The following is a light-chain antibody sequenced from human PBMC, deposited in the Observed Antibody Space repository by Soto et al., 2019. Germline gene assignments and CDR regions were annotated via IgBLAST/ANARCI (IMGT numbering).Light chain of an antibody. J-gene: IGKJ1*01. CDR2: KAS. V-gene: IGKV1-5*03. CDR3: QQYNSYPWT. Sequence: DIQMTQSPSTLSSSVGDRVTITCRASQSLSSWLAWYQQKPGKAPKLLIYKASNLESGVPSRFSGSGSGTEFTRTISSLPTDDFATYYCQQYNSYPWTFGQGTKVEIK. CDR1: QSLSSW.